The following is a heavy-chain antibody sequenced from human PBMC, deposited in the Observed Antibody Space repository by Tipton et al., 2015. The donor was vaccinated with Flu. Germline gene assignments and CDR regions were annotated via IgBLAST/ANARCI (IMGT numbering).Heavy chain of an antibody. V-gene: IGHV3-9*01. J-gene: IGHJ4*02. D-gene: IGHD3-22*01. CDR1: GFTFDAYA. CDR3: AKGSSGYSLNYFDS. CDR2: ISWNSVNI. Sequence: SLRLSCAASGFTFDAYAMYWVRQAPGKGLERVSGISWNSVNIDYVDSVKGRFTISRDNAKNSLFLQMNSLTTEDTALYYCAKGSSGYSLNYFDSWGQGTLVTVSS.